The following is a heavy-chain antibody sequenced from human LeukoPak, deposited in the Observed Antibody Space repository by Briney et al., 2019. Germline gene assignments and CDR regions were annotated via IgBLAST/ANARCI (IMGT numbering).Heavy chain of an antibody. Sequence: GGSLRLSRAASGFTVSSNYMSWVRQAPGKGLEWVAVMYSAGHTYYAGSVRGRFTISRDTSTNTLSLQMNSLRAEDTAEYYCARARCDTCGYGSWGQGTLVTVSS. CDR3: ARARCDTCGYGS. D-gene: IGHD3-22*01. CDR2: MYSAGHT. CDR1: GFTVSSNY. J-gene: IGHJ5*02. V-gene: IGHV3-66*02.